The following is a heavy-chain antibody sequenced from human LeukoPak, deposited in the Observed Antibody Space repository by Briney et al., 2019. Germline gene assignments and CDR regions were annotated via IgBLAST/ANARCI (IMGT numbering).Heavy chain of an antibody. V-gene: IGHV5-51*01. J-gene: IGHJ4*02. Sequence: GESLKISCKGSGYSFTSYWIGWVRQMPGKGLEWMGIIYPGDSDTRYSPSFQGQVTISADKFISTAYLQWSSLKASDTAMYYCARHQLSGSGGSFSGFDYWGQGTLVTVSS. CDR3: ARHQLSGSGGSFSGFDY. CDR1: GYSFTSYW. D-gene: IGHD2-15*01. CDR2: IYPGDSDT.